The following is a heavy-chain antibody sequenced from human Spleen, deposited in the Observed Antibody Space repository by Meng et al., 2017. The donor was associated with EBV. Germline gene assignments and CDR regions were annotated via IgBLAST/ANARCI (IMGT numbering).Heavy chain of an antibody. CDR2: INHVGST. Sequence: QVQRQRCGAGLLKPSATLSRACAVYGGSFSDYYWSWVRQPPGKGLEWIGEINHVGSTNYNPSLKSRVIMSVDTSKNQFSLRLSSVTAADAAVYYCARTLRERLFDWFWSQGTLVTVSS. V-gene: IGHV4-34*01. CDR3: ARTLRERLFDWF. J-gene: IGHJ4*02. CDR1: GGSFSDYY. D-gene: IGHD3-9*01.